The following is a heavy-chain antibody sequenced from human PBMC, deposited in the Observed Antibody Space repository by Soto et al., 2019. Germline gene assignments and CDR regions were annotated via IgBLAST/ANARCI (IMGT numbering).Heavy chain of an antibody. Sequence: ESLKISCKGSGYSFTDYWIGWVRQMPGKGLEWMGIIYPGDSDTRYSPSFQGRVTILADKSITTAYLQWSSLKASDTARYFCARLSGARSPANFWGQGTVVTV. V-gene: IGHV5-51*01. CDR1: GYSFTDYW. D-gene: IGHD1-26*01. J-gene: IGHJ4*02. CDR3: ARLSGARSPANF. CDR2: IYPGDSDT.